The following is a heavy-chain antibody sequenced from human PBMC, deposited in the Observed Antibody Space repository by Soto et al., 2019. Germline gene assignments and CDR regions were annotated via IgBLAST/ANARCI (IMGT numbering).Heavy chain of an antibody. V-gene: IGHV1-69*13. CDR2: IIPIFGTA. Sequence: SVKVSCKASGGTFSSYAISWVRQAPGQGLEWMGGIIPIFGTANYAQKFQGRVTITADESTSTAYMELSSLRSEDTAVYYCAKDGRVVGATPTENYFDYWGQGTLVTVSS. D-gene: IGHD1-26*01. J-gene: IGHJ4*02. CDR1: GGTFSSYA. CDR3: AKDGRVVGATPTENYFDY.